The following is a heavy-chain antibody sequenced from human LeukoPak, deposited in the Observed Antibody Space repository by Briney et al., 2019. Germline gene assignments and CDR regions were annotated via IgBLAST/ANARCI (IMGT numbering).Heavy chain of an antibody. D-gene: IGHD2-2*01. CDR2: IYSGGST. Sequence: PGGSLRLSCAASGFTFSSYAMSWVRQAPGKGLEWVSVIYSGGSTYYADSVKGRFTISRDNSKNTLYLQMNSLRAEDTAVYYCARGGILGYCSSTSCYLDYWGQGTLVTVSS. V-gene: IGHV3-66*02. CDR3: ARGGILGYCSSTSCYLDY. J-gene: IGHJ4*02. CDR1: GFTFSSYA.